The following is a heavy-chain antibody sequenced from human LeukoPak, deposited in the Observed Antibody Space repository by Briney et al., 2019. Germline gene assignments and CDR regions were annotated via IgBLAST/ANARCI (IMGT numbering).Heavy chain of an antibody. CDR2: ISAYNGNT. CDR3: ARAYYYGSGSYITPYYFDY. V-gene: IGHV1-18*01. D-gene: IGHD3-10*01. Sequence: ASVKVSCKASGYTXTSYGITGVRQAPGQGLEWMEWISAYNGNTNYAQKVQGRVTMTTDISASTAYMEVRSLRSDDTAVYYCARAYYYGSGSYITPYYFDYWGQGTLVTVSS. J-gene: IGHJ4*02. CDR1: GYTXTSYG.